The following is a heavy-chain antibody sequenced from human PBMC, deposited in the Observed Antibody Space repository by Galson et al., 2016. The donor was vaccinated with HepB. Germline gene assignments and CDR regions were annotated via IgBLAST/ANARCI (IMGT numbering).Heavy chain of an antibody. CDR2: FDPEDGET. CDR1: GNTLTEMA. Sequence: SVKVSCKVTGNTLTEMAMHWVRQAPGKGLEWMGGFDPEDGETIYAQMFQGRVTLTEDKSTDIAYMELSSLRSEGTAVYYCAADSRLVRNWYGSSFYSYNGLDVGGPGTTVTVS. J-gene: IGHJ6*02. D-gene: IGHD6-19*01. V-gene: IGHV1-24*01. CDR3: AADSRLVRNWYGSSFYSYNGLDV.